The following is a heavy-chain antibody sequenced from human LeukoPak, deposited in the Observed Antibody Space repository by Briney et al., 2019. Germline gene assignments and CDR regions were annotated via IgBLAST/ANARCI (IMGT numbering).Heavy chain of an antibody. CDR3: ARAPSPLSSRGDCYFDY. V-gene: IGHV4-59*01. J-gene: IGHJ4*02. Sequence: SETLSLTCTVSGGSISSYYWSWIRQPPGKGLEWIGYIYYSGSTNYNPSLKSRVTISVDTSKNQFSLKLSSVTAADTAVYYCARAPSPLSSRGDCYFDYWGQGTLVTVSS. D-gene: IGHD2-21*01. CDR1: GGSISSYY. CDR2: IYYSGST.